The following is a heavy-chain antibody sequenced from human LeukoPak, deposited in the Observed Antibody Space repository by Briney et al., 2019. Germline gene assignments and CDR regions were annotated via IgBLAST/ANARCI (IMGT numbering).Heavy chain of an antibody. V-gene: IGHV1-69*04. CDR1: GGTFSSYA. CDR3: ARGKVVVENWFDP. D-gene: IGHD2-2*01. Sequence: ASVKVSCEASGGTFSSYAISWVRQAPGQGLEWMGRIIPIFGIANYAQKFQGRVAITADKSTSTAYMELSSLRSEDTAVYYCARGKVVVENWFDPWGQGTLVTVSS. J-gene: IGHJ5*02. CDR2: IIPIFGIA.